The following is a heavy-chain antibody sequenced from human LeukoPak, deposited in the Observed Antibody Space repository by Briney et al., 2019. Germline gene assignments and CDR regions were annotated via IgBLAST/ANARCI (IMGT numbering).Heavy chain of an antibody. D-gene: IGHD3-10*01. J-gene: IGHJ4*02. V-gene: IGHV4-59*01. CDR1: GGSISSYY. CDR2: IYYTGST. CDR3: TRAHYSGSGLSSYFDY. Sequence: SETLSLTCTVSGGSISSYYWSWIRQSPGKGLEWIGYIYYTGSTNYNPSLKSRVTISVDTSENQFSLNLRTVTSADTAVYYCTRAHYSGSGLSSYFDYWGQGTLVTVSS.